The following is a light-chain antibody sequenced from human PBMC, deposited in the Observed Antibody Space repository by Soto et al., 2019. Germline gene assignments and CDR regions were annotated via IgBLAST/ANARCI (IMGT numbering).Light chain of an antibody. V-gene: IGLV2-14*01. CDR2: AVS. CDR1: SSDVGGYNY. J-gene: IGLJ2*01. CDR3: SSYTSSSTLVV. Sequence: QSALTQPASVSGSPGQSITISCTGTSSDVGGYNYVSWFQQHPGKAPKLMIYAVSNRPSGVSNRFSGPKSGNTASLTISGLQAEDEADYYCSSYTSSSTLVVFGGGTKLTVL.